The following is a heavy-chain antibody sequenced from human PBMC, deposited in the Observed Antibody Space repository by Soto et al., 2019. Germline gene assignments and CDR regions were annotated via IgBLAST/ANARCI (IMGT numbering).Heavy chain of an antibody. CDR3: ARSERDDYGLGV. CDR2: ISAAGDP. CDR1: GFTFSNYD. V-gene: IGHV3-13*05. Sequence: EVQLVESGGGLVQPGGSLRLSCEASGFTFSNYDIHWVRQGTGQGLEWVSGISAAGDPDYADSVEGRFAISRENAQNSLFPAMNSLRVGDTAVYDFARSERDDYGLGVWGQGTTVIVSS. J-gene: IGHJ6*02.